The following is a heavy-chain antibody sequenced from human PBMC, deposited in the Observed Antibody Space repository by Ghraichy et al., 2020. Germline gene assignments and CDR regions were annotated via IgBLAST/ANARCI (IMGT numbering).Heavy chain of an antibody. J-gene: IGHJ5*02. V-gene: IGHV4-59*01. D-gene: IGHD7-27*01. CDR2: IYSSGTT. CDR1: GGSISSYY. Sequence: SQTLSLTCTVSGGSISSYYWSWIRQPPGKGLEWIGYIYSSGTTKYNPSLKSRVTMSIDTSKSQFSLRLSSVTAADTAIYYCARGVEGWGWFDPWGQGTLVTVSS. CDR3: ARGVEGWGWFDP.